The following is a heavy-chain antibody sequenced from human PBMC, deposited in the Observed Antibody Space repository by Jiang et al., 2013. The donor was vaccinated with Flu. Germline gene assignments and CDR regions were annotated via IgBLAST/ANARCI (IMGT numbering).Heavy chain of an antibody. CDR3: ARTYYAGSGSVYWYFDL. CDR2: IHYTGST. J-gene: IGHJ2*01. D-gene: IGHD3-10*01. V-gene: IGHV4-59*01. Sequence: GYIHYTGSTNHNPSLRGRVTISADMSRNQFSLNLYSVTAADTAVYYCARTYYAGSGSVYWYFDLWGRGTLITVSS.